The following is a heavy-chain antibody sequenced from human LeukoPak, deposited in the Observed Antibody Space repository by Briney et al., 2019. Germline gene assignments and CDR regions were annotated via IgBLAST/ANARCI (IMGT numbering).Heavy chain of an antibody. J-gene: IGHJ3*02. CDR3: ARLFPSYDYVWGSYRINAFDI. CDR1: GGSISSYY. Sequence: SETLSLTCTVSGGSISSYYWSWVRQPPGKGLEWIGYIYYSGSTNYNPSLKSRVTISVDTSKNQFSLKLSSVTAADTAVYYCARLFPSYDYVWGSYRINAFDIWGQGTMVTVSS. D-gene: IGHD3-16*02. V-gene: IGHV4-59*08. CDR2: IYYSGST.